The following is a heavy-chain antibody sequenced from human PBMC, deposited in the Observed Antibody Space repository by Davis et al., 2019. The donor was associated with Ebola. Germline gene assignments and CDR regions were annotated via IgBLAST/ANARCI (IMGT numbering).Heavy chain of an antibody. Sequence: GESLKISCKDSGNSFTSHWIGWVRQMPGKGLEWMGIIHPGDSDTRYSPSFPSQVTISADKSISTAYLQWSGLKASDTAMYYCARHRNGYDIDYWGQGTLVTVSS. J-gene: IGHJ4*02. CDR1: GNSFTSHW. D-gene: IGHD3-9*01. CDR2: IHPGDSDT. CDR3: ARHRNGYDIDY. V-gene: IGHV5-51*01.